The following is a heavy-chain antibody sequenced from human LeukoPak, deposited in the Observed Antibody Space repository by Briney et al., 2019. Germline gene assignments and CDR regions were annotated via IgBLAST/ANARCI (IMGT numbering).Heavy chain of an antibody. CDR2: INHSGST. Sequence: PSETLSLTCTVYGGSFSDYYWNWIRQPPGKGLEWIGEINHSGSTNYNPSLKSRVTISVDTSKYQFSLKLSSVTAADTVVYYCARGEGVLDYWGQGTLVTVSS. CDR3: ARGEGVLDY. CDR1: GGSFSDYY. V-gene: IGHV4-34*01. J-gene: IGHJ4*02. D-gene: IGHD2-8*01.